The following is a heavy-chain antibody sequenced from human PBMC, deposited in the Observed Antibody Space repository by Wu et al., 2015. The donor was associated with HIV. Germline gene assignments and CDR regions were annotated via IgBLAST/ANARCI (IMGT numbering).Heavy chain of an antibody. Sequence: QVQLVQSGAEVKKPGASVKVSCKASGYTFTSYGISWVRQAPGQGLEWMGWISAYNGNTNYAQKLQGRVTMTTDTSTSTAYMELRSLRSDDTAVYYCARDNKGYCSGGSCYASNYWGQGNAGHRLL. CDR3: ARDNKGYCSGGSCYASNY. V-gene: IGHV1-18*01. CDR2: ISAYNGNT. J-gene: IGHJ4*02. D-gene: IGHD2-15*01. CDR1: GYTFTSYG.